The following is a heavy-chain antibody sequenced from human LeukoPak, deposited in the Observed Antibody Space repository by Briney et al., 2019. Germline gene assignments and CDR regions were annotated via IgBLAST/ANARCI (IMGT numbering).Heavy chain of an antibody. CDR1: GFTFSSYG. J-gene: IGHJ4*02. V-gene: IGHV3-33*01. D-gene: IGHD1-26*01. Sequence: PGGSLRLSCAASGFTFSSYGMHWVRPAPGKGLEWVAVIWYDGSNKYYADSVKGRFTISRDNSKNTLYLQMNSLRAEDTAVYYCARDSGSLSIFDYWGQGTLVTVSS. CDR3: ARDSGSLSIFDY. CDR2: IWYDGSNK.